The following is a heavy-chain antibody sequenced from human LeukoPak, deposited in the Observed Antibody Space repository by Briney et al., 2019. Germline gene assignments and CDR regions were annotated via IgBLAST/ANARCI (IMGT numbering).Heavy chain of an antibody. Sequence: GGSLRLSCAASGFTFSSYAMHWVRQAPGKGLEWVAVISYDGSNKYYADSVKGRFTISRDNSKNTLYLQMNSLRAEDTAVYYCARPPGYYHNFVAYWGQGTLVTVSS. CDR2: ISYDGSNK. CDR3: ARPPGYYHNFVAY. J-gene: IGHJ4*02. D-gene: IGHD3-22*01. CDR1: GFTFSSYA. V-gene: IGHV3-30-3*01.